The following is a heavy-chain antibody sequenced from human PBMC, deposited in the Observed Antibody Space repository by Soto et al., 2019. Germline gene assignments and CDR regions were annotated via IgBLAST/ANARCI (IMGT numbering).Heavy chain of an antibody. CDR1: GFTFTSSA. J-gene: IGHJ5*02. Sequence: EVQLLDSGGGLVQPGGPLSLPWAASGFTFTSSARSWAPRAPGKGLEWVSAVSGSGGTPYYADSVRGRFTISRDNSKNTLYLQMNSLRAEDTAIYFCARCTVDTIVTSGWCHYLDPWGQGTLVTVSS. V-gene: IGHV3-23*01. D-gene: IGHD6-19*01. CDR3: ARCTVDTIVTSGWCHYLDP. CDR2: VSGSGGTP.